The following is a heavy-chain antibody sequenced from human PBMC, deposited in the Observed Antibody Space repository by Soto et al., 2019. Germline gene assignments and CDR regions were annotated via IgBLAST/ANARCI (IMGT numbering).Heavy chain of an antibody. Sequence: ASVKVSCKASGYTFTSYDINWVRQATGQGLEWMGWMSPSSGNTGYAQKFQGRVTMTRDTSISTAHMELSGLTSEDTAVYYCARGVDAGCDDWGQGTLVTVSS. D-gene: IGHD2-15*01. J-gene: IGHJ4*02. CDR2: MSPSSGNT. CDR1: GYTFTSYD. CDR3: ARGVDAGCDD. V-gene: IGHV1-8*01.